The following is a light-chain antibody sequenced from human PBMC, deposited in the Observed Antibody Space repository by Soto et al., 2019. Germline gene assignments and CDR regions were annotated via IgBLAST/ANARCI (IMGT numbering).Light chain of an antibody. V-gene: IGKV3-20*01. CDR3: QQYGSSPRT. CDR1: QSVSSH. J-gene: IGKJ5*01. CDR2: DAS. Sequence: EIVLTQSPATLSLSPGERATLSCRASQSVSSHLAWFQQRPGQAPRLLIYDASNRATGIPARFSGRGSGTDFTLTISRMEPEDFAVYCCQQYGSSPRTFGQGTRLEIK.